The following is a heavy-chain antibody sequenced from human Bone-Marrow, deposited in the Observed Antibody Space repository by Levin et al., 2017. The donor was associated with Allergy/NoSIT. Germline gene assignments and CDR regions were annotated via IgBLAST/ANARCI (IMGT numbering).Heavy chain of an antibody. V-gene: IGHV3-48*04. Sequence: GESLKISCAASGFNFRLYSMNWVRQAPGKGLEWLSYITSSGRTINYADSVKGRFTISRDNAESSLYLQMNSLRVEDTAVYYCVRDITMVRPWYYNGMDVWGQGTTVTVSS. J-gene: IGHJ6*02. D-gene: IGHD3-10*01. CDR2: ITSSGRTI. CDR3: VRDITMVRPWYYNGMDV. CDR1: GFNFRLYS.